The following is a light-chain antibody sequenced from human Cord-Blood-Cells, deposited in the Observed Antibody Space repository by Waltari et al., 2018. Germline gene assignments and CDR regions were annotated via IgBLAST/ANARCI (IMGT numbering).Light chain of an antibody. Sequence: DIQMTQSPSSLSASVGARVTITCQASQVISNYLHWYQQKPRKAPKLLIYDASNLETVVASRFSGSGSGTDFTFTISSLQPEDIATYYWQHYDNLITFGQGTRLEIK. J-gene: IGKJ5*01. V-gene: IGKV1-33*01. CDR2: DAS. CDR1: QVISNY. CDR3: QHYDNLIT.